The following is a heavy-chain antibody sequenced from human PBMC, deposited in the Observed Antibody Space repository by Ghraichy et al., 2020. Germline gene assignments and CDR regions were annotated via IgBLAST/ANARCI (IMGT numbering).Heavy chain of an antibody. CDR3: ARRGRGGSYSSSWYSRWFDP. V-gene: IGHV4-34*01. Sequence: SETLSLTCAVYGGSFSGYYWSWIRQPPGKGLEWIGEINHSGSTNYNPSLKSRVTISVDTSKNQFSLKLSSVTAADTAVYYCARRGRGGSYSSSWYSRWFDPWGQGTLVTVSS. CDR1: GGSFSGYY. D-gene: IGHD6-13*01. CDR2: INHSGST. J-gene: IGHJ5*02.